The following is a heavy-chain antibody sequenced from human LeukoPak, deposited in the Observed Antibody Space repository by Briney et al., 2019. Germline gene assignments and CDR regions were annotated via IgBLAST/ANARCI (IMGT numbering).Heavy chain of an antibody. J-gene: IGHJ6*02. D-gene: IGHD3-10*01. CDR2: ISSTSSSI. V-gene: IGHV3-21*01. CDR3: AGDTGHYYYGMDV. CDR1: GFTFSSYS. Sequence: GGSLGLSCAASGFTFSSYSMTWVRQAPGKGLEWVSSISSTSSSIYYADSVKGRFTISRDNAKNSLYLQMNSLRAEDTAVYYCAGDTGHYYYGMDVWGQGTTVTVSS.